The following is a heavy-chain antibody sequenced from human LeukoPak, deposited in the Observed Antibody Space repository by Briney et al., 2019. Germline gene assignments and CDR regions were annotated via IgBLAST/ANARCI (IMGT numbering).Heavy chain of an antibody. Sequence: GESLKISCKGSGYSFTSYWIGWVRQMPGKGLEWMGIIYPGDSDTRYSPSFQGQVTISADKSISTAYLQWSSLKASDTAMYYCARHRAVNRGGYYFDYWGQGTLVTVSS. CDR2: IYPGDSDT. D-gene: IGHD4-17*01. J-gene: IGHJ4*02. V-gene: IGHV5-51*01. CDR1: GYSFTSYW. CDR3: ARHRAVNRGGYYFDY.